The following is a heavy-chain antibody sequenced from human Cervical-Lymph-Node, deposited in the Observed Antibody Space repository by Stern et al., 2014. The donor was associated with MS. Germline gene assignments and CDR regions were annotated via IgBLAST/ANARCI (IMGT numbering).Heavy chain of an antibody. J-gene: IGHJ4*02. CDR1: GYTFTSYG. Sequence: VQLVQSGAEVKKPGASVKVSCKASGYTFTSYGISWVRQAPGQGLEWMGWISVYNGNTNYAQKLQGRVTMTTDTSTSTAYMELRSLRSDDTAVYYCARERRAYYYDSSGYPCFDYWGQGTLVTVSS. CDR2: ISVYNGNT. D-gene: IGHD3-22*01. CDR3: ARERRAYYYDSSGYPCFDY. V-gene: IGHV1-18*01.